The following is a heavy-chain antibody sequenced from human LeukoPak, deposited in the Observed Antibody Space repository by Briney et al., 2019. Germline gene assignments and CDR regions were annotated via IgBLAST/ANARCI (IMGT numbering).Heavy chain of an antibody. CDR2: ISSSSSYI. CDR3: ARGVRAAAGTVY. Sequence: PGGSLSLSCAASGFTFSSYSMNWVRQAPGKGLEWVSSISSSSSYIYYADSVKGRFTISRDNAKNSLYLQMNSLRAEDTAVYYCARGVRAAAGTVYWGQGTLVTVSS. CDR1: GFTFSSYS. D-gene: IGHD6-13*01. J-gene: IGHJ4*02. V-gene: IGHV3-21*01.